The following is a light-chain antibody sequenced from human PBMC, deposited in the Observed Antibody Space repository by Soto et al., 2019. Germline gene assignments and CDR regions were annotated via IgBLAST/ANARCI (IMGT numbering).Light chain of an antibody. CDR2: GAS. Sequence: IQLTQSPSSLSASVGDRVTITCRASQGISSVLAWYQQKPGKAPKLLIYGASTLQSGVPSRFSGSGSGTDFTLTSGSLQPEDCATYYCQQLNSFPIPFGPGTKVDIK. CDR1: QGISSV. J-gene: IGKJ3*01. CDR3: QQLNSFPIP. V-gene: IGKV1-9*01.